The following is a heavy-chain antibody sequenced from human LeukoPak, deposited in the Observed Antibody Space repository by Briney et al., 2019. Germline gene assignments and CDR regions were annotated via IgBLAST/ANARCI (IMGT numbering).Heavy chain of an antibody. CDR3: AREVGILDAFDI. CDR2: IYSGGST. D-gene: IGHD3-22*01. V-gene: IGHV3-53*01. CDR1: GITVSSNY. Sequence: GGSLRLSCAASGITVSSNYMSWFRQAPGKGLEWVSVIYSGGSTYYADSVKGRFTISRDNSKNTLYLQMNSLRAEDTAVYYCAREVGILDAFDIWGQGTMVTVSS. J-gene: IGHJ3*02.